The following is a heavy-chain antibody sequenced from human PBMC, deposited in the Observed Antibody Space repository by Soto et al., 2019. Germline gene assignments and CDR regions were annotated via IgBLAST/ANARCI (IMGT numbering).Heavy chain of an antibody. CDR3: AKDKEMSSPVDY. D-gene: IGHD6-13*01. CDR2: ISGCGGST. V-gene: IGHV3-23*01. Sequence: EVQLLESGGGLVQPGGSLRLSCAASGFTFSSYAMSWVRQAPGKGLEWVSAISGCGGSTYYADSVKGRFTLSRDNSKNTLYLQMNSLRAEDTAVYYWAKDKEMSSPVDYWGQGTLVTVSS. CDR1: GFTFSSYA. J-gene: IGHJ4*02.